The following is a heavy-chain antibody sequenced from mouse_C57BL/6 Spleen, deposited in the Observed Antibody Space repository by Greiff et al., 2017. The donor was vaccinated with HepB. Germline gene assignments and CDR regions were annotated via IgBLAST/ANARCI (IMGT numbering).Heavy chain of an antibody. Sequence: EVHLVESGPGLVKPSQSLSLTCSVTGYSITSGYYWNWIRQFPGNKLEWMGYISYDGSNNYNPSLKNRISITRDTSKNQFFLKLNSVTTEDTAKYYCARDYDYVDARDYWGQGTSVTVSS. V-gene: IGHV3-6*01. D-gene: IGHD2-4*01. CDR2: ISYDGSN. CDR3: ARDYDYVDARDY. CDR1: GYSITSGYY. J-gene: IGHJ4*01.